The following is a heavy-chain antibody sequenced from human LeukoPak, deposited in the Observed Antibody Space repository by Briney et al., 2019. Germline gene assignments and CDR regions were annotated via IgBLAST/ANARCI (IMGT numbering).Heavy chain of an antibody. D-gene: IGHD5-12*01. CDR1: GFNFSTYE. CDR2: ISGSGGST. V-gene: IGHV3-23*01. Sequence: GGSLRLSCAGSGFNFSTYEMNWVRQAPGKGLEWVSAISGSGGSTYYADSVKGRFTISRDNSKNTLYLRMNSLRAEDTAVYYCAKVGGYSGYDLSYWGQGTLVTVSS. J-gene: IGHJ4*02. CDR3: AKVGGYSGYDLSY.